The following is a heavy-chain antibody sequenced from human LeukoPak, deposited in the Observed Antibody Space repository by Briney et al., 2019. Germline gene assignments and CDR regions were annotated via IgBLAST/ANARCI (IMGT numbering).Heavy chain of an antibody. V-gene: IGHV3-66*01. CDR3: ARGGGYCSSCFDY. Sequence: GGSLRLSCAASGFTVISNYMSWVRQAPGKGLEWVSVIYSGGSTYYADSVKGRFTISRDNSKNTLYLQMNSLRAEDTAVYYCARGGGYCSSCFDYWGQGTLVTVSS. D-gene: IGHD2-2*01. CDR2: IYSGGST. CDR1: GFTVISNY. J-gene: IGHJ4*02.